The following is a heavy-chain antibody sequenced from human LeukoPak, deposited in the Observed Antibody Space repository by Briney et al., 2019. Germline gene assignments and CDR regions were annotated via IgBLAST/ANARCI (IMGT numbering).Heavy chain of an antibody. Sequence: ASVNVSCKASGGTFSSYAISWVRQAPGQGLEWMGRIIPILGIANYAQKFQGRVTITADKSTSTAYMELSSLRSEDTAVYYCAREYSSSSPGGTFDYWGQGTLVTVSS. CDR1: GGTFSSYA. D-gene: IGHD6-6*01. CDR3: AREYSSSSPGGTFDY. J-gene: IGHJ4*02. CDR2: IIPILGIA. V-gene: IGHV1-69*04.